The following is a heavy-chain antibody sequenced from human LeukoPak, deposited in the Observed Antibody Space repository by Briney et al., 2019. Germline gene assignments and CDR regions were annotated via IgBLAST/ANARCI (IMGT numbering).Heavy chain of an antibody. Sequence: PGGSLRLSCAASGFTFSSYAMHWVRQAPGKGLEWVSSISSSSSYIYYADSVKGRFTISRDNSKNTLYLQMNSLRAEDTAVYYCAKGIETIAAAGRYYFDYWGQGTLVTVSS. CDR2: ISSSSSYI. J-gene: IGHJ4*02. D-gene: IGHD6-13*01. V-gene: IGHV3-21*04. CDR3: AKGIETIAAAGRYYFDY. CDR1: GFTFSSYA.